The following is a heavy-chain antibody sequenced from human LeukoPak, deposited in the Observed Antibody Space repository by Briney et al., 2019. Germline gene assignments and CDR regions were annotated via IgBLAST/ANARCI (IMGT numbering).Heavy chain of an antibody. CDR3: ARHKYSYALFDY. CDR1: GGSISSYY. D-gene: IGHD5-18*01. J-gene: IGHJ4*02. CDR2: IYYSGST. Sequence: SETLSLTCTVSGGSISSYYWSWIRQPPGKGLEWIGYIYYSGSTNYNPSLKSRVTISVDTSKNQFSLKLSSVTAADTAVYYCARHKYSYALFDYWGQGTLVTVSS. V-gene: IGHV4-59*08.